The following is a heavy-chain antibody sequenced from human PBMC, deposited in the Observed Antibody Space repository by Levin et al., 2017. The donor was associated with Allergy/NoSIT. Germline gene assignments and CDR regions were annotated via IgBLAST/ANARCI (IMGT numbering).Heavy chain of an antibody. CDR1: GYTFTSYG. J-gene: IGHJ6*02. Sequence: GESLKISCKASGYTFTSYGISWVRQAPGQGLEWMGWISAYNGNTNYAQKLQGRVTMTTDTSTSTAYMERRSLRSDDTAVYYCAREGATVAGGHYDNFGMDVWGQGTTVTVSS. CDR3: AREGATVAGGHYDNFGMDV. CDR2: ISAYNGNT. V-gene: IGHV1-18*01. D-gene: IGHD6-19*01.